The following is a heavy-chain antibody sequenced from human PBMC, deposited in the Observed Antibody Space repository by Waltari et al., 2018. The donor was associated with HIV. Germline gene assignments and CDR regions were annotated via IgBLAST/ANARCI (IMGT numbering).Heavy chain of an antibody. V-gene: IGHV4-34*01. CDR2: IIQRGNN. Sequence: QVQLQQWGAGLLKPSETLSLTCAVSGGSFSAYYWSWIRQTPGKGLEWIGEIIQRGNNHQSPSLKSRLTISVDPSKNQFSLKMTSMTAADTAVYYCARGSPTLQFYDDFSGYLDAFDVWGHGTMVTVSS. J-gene: IGHJ3*01. CDR1: GGSFSAYY. D-gene: IGHD3-22*01. CDR3: ARGSPTLQFYDDFSGYLDAFDV.